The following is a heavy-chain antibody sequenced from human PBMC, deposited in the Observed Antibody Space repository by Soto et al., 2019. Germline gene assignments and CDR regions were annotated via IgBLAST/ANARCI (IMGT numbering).Heavy chain of an antibody. Sequence: RASVKVSCKASGYTLTSFYMHWMRQAPGQGLEWMGVIDPSAGSTTYAQKFKGRVRMTRDTFTSTVFMELSSLRSEDTAVYYCARSPRPTGTTLYYFDSWGQRTLVTVSS. D-gene: IGHD1-1*01. CDR1: GYTLTSFY. CDR2: IDPSAGST. J-gene: IGHJ4*02. CDR3: ARSPRPTGTTLYYFDS. V-gene: IGHV1-46*01.